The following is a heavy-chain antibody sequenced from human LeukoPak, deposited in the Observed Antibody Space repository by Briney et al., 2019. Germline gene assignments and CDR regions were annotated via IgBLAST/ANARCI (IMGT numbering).Heavy chain of an antibody. J-gene: IGHJ1*01. CDR2: IIPILGIA. CDR3: ARGLNYYDSSGYPAAEYFQH. V-gene: IGHV1-69*04. D-gene: IGHD3-22*01. Sequence: SVKVSCKASGGTFSSYAISWVRQPPGQGLEWMGRIIPILGIANYAQKFQGRVTITADKSTSTAYMELSSLRSEDTAVYYCARGLNYYDSSGYPAAEYFQHWGQGTLVTVSS. CDR1: GGTFSSYA.